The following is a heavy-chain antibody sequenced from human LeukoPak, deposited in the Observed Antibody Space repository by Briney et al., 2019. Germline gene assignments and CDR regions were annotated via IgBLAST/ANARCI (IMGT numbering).Heavy chain of an antibody. V-gene: IGHV3-74*01. D-gene: IGHD3-10*01. CDR2: INSDGSST. J-gene: IGHJ4*02. CDR1: GFTFSSYW. CDR3: ARDVVRFGEPTYDY. Sequence: PEGPLRLSCAVSGFTFSSYWMHWVRQAPGKGLVWVSRINSDGSSTSYADSVKGRFTISRDNARNTLYLQMNSLRAEDTAVYYCARDVVRFGEPTYDYWGQGTLVTVSS.